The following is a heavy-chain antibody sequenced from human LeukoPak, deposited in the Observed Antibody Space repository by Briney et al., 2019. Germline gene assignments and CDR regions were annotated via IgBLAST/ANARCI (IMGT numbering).Heavy chain of an antibody. Sequence: GASVKVSCKASGYTFTSYYMHWVRQAPGQGREWMGIINPSGGSTSYTQKFQGRVTMTRDTSTSTVYMELSSLRSEDTAVYYCARGGNVDTAMVPLFDYWGQGTLVTVSS. J-gene: IGHJ4*02. CDR3: ARGGNVDTAMVPLFDY. CDR1: GYTFTSYY. V-gene: IGHV1-46*01. D-gene: IGHD5-18*01. CDR2: INPSGGST.